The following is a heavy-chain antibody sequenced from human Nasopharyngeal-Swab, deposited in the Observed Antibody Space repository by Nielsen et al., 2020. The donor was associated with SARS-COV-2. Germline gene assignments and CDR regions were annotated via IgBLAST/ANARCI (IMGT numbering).Heavy chain of an antibody. CDR1: GYTFTSYG. V-gene: IGHV1-18*01. Sequence: ASVNVSCKASGYTFTSYGTSWVRQAPAQGPEWVGWISAYNGNTNYAQKLQGRVTMTTDTATSTAYMELRSLRSDDTAVYYCAREKASGGYDFWSGYASSFDYWGQGTLVTVSS. J-gene: IGHJ4*02. CDR3: AREKASGGYDFWSGYASSFDY. CDR2: ISAYNGNT. D-gene: IGHD3-3*01.